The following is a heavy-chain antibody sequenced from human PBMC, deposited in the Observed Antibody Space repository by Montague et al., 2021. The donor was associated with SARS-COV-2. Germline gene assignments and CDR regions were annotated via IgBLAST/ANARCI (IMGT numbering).Heavy chain of an antibody. D-gene: IGHD1-26*01. Sequence: ALVKPTQTLTLTCTFSGFSLSTSGMCVSWIRQPPGKALEWLALIDWADDKYYSTSLKTRLTISKDTSKNQVVLTMTNMDPVDTATYYCARIWGATRGDAFDIWGQGTMVTVSS. CDR1: GFSLSTSGMC. CDR2: IDWADDK. V-gene: IGHV2-70*01. CDR3: ARIWGATRGDAFDI. J-gene: IGHJ3*02.